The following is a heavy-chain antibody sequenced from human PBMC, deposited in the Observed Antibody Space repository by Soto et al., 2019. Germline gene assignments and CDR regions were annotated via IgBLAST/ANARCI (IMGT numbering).Heavy chain of an antibody. D-gene: IGHD6-19*01. CDR1: GFTFSSYA. J-gene: IGHJ3*02. Sequence: SLRLSCAASGFTFSSYAMSWVRQAPGKGLEWVSAISGSGGSTYYADSVKGRFTISRDNSKNTLYLQMNSLRAEDTAVYYCAKTNYSSGWYCTPDAFAIWGQGTMVTVSS. CDR2: ISGSGGST. CDR3: AKTNYSSGWYCTPDAFAI. V-gene: IGHV3-23*01.